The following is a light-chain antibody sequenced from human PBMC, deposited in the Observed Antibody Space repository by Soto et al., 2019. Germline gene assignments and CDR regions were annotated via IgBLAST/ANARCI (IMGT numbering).Light chain of an antibody. J-gene: IGLJ2*01. V-gene: IGLV2-23*02. CDR3: CSNVGIRNFV. CDR2: EVS. Sequence: QSALTQPASVSGSPGQSITVSCTGTSSDVGSYNLVSWYQQYPGQTPKLIIYEVSKRPTGVSNRFTGSKFGNTASLTIYGLQDDDEADDYCCSNVGIRNFVFGGGTKLTVL. CDR1: SSDVGSYNL.